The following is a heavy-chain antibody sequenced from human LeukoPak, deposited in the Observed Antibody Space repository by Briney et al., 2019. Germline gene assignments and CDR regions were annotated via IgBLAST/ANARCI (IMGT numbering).Heavy chain of an antibody. Sequence: ASVKVSCKASGYTFTSYAMNLVRQAPGQGLEWMGWINTNTGNPTYAQGFTGRFVFSLDTSVSTAYLQISSLKAEDTAVYYCARATPYYDFWSGYYTEHYFDYWGQGTLVTVSS. CDR1: GYTFTSYA. CDR3: ARATPYYDFWSGYYTEHYFDY. CDR2: INTNTGNP. J-gene: IGHJ4*02. D-gene: IGHD3-3*01. V-gene: IGHV7-4-1*02.